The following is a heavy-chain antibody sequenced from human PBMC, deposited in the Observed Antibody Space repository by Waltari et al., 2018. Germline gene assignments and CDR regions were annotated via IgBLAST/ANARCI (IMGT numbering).Heavy chain of an antibody. CDR1: GFTFSSYE. CDR3: ARDLILEPFIYGMDV. Sequence: EVQLVESGGGLVQPGGSLRLSCAASGFTFSSYEMNWVRPAPGKGLEWVSYISSSGSTIYYADSVKGRFTISRDNAKNSLYLQMNSLRAEDTAVYYCARDLILEPFIYGMDVWGQGTTVTVSS. D-gene: IGHD1-1*01. V-gene: IGHV3-48*03. J-gene: IGHJ6*02. CDR2: ISSSGSTI.